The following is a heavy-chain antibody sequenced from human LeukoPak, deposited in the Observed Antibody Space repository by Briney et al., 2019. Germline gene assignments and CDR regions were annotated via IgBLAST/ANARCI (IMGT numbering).Heavy chain of an antibody. CDR2: INPNSGGT. V-gene: IGHV1-2*02. CDR3: ARARVRAARPEDY. J-gene: IGHJ4*02. Sequence: ASVKVSCKASGYTFTGYYMHWVRQAPGQGLEWMGWINPNSGGTNYAQKFQGRVTMTRDTSISTAYMELSRLRSDDTAVYYCARARVRAARPEDYWGQGALVTVSS. CDR1: GYTFTGYY. D-gene: IGHD6-6*01.